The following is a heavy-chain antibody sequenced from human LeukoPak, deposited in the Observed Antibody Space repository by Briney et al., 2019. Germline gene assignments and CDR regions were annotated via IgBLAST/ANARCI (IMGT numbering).Heavy chain of an antibody. CDR1: GFTFSSYS. D-gene: IGHD3-10*01. J-gene: IGHJ4*02. Sequence: GGSLRLSCAASGFTFSSYSMNWVRQAPGKGLEWVSSISSSSSYIYYADSVKGRLTISRDNAKNSLYLQVNSLRAEDTAVYYCARDYYGSGSYDRFDYWGQGTLVTVSS. CDR2: ISSSSSYI. CDR3: ARDYYGSGSYDRFDY. V-gene: IGHV3-21*01.